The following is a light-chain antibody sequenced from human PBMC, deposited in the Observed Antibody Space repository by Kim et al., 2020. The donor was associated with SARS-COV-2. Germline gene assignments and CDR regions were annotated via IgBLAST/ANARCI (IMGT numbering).Light chain of an antibody. CDR1: QSISRF. Sequence: DIQMTQSPSSLSASVGDTITITCRASQSISRFLHWYEQKPGKAPKLLIYAASTLQSGVPPRFSGRGSGTDFTLAITSLQPEDFATYYCQQSYRTPYTFGQGTKLEIK. CDR3: QQSYRTPYT. CDR2: AAS. J-gene: IGKJ2*01. V-gene: IGKV1-39*01.